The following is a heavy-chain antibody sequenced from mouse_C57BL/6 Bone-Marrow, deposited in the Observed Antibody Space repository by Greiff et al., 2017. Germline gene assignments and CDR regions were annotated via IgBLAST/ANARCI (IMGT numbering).Heavy chain of an antibody. V-gene: IGHV1-64*01. Sequence: VQLKQSGAELVKPGASVKLSCKASGYTFTNYWMHWVKQRPGQGLEWIGMMHPNVGSPDYNEKFKSEATLSVDKSSRTAYMELSSLTSEDSAVYYCARSYDYDDYTMDYWGQGTSVTVSS. CDR2: MHPNVGSP. J-gene: IGHJ4*01. CDR3: ARSYDYDDYTMDY. D-gene: IGHD2-4*01. CDR1: GYTFTNYW.